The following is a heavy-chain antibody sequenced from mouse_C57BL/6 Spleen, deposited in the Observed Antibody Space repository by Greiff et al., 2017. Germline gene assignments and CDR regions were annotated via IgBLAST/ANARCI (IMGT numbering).Heavy chain of an antibody. V-gene: IGHV14-4*01. CDR3: TGDYSNYTFAY. Sequence: VQLQQSGAELVRPGASVKLSCTASGFNIKDDYMHWVKQRPEQGLEWIGWLDPENGDTEYASKFQGKATITADTSSNTAYLQLSSLTSEDTAVYYCTGDYSNYTFAYWGQGTLVTVSA. D-gene: IGHD2-5*01. J-gene: IGHJ3*01. CDR2: LDPENGDT. CDR1: GFNIKDDY.